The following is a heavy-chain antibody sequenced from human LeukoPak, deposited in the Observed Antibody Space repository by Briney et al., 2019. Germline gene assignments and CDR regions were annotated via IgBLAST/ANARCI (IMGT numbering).Heavy chain of an antibody. D-gene: IGHD2-8*01. CDR2: ISSGSGTTI. V-gene: IGHV3-48*03. Sequence: GGSLRLSCAASGFSFRSYELNWVRQAPGKGLEWVSYISSGSGTTIYYADSVKGRFTISRGNAKNSLYLQMNSLRAEDTAIYYCAREGMLPEGDDYDIWGQGTMVTVSS. CDR1: GFSFRSYE. CDR3: AREGMLPEGDDYDI. J-gene: IGHJ3*02.